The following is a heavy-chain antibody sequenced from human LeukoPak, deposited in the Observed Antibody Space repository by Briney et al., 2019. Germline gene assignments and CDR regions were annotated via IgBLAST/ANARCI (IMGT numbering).Heavy chain of an antibody. CDR2: INHSGST. Sequence: PSETRSLTGGGEGGWVSGYYWGGIRQPPGKGLEWIGEINHSGSTNYNPSLKSRVTISVDTSKNQFSLKLSSVTAADTAVYYCARVSTIFGVAPNPYNWFDPWGQGTLVTVSS. CDR1: GGWVSGYY. V-gene: IGHV4-34*01. CDR3: ARVSTIFGVAPNPYNWFDP. D-gene: IGHD3-3*01. J-gene: IGHJ5*02.